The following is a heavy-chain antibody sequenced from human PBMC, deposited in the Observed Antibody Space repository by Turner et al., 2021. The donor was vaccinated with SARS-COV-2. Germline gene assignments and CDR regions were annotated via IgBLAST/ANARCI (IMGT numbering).Heavy chain of an antibody. J-gene: IGHJ6*03. CDR3: AKAETYSSGWSGGRSYYYYYMDV. D-gene: IGHD6-19*01. Sequence: QVQLVESGGGVVQPGRSLRLTCAAAGFTFSSNGMHWVRQAPGKGLEWVEVISYDGSNKYYADAVKGRFTISRDNSKNTLYLQMNSLRAEDTAVYYCAKAETYSSGWSGGRSYYYYYMDVWGKGTTVTVSS. CDR1: GFTFSSNG. V-gene: IGHV3-30*18. CDR2: ISYDGSNK.